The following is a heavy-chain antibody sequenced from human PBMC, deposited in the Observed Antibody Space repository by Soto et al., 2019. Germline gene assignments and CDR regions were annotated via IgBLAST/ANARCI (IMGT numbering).Heavy chain of an antibody. J-gene: IGHJ3*02. V-gene: IGHV3-30-3*01. CDR3: ARGDLWFGELPNHDACDI. CDR1: GFTFSSYA. CDR2: ISYDGSNK. D-gene: IGHD3-10*01. Sequence: QVQLVESGGGVVQPGRSLRLSCAASGFTFSSYAMHWVRQAPGKGLEWVSVISYDGSNKYYADSVKGRFTISRDNSKNTLYLQMNSLRAEDTAVYYCARGDLWFGELPNHDACDIWGQGTMVTVSS.